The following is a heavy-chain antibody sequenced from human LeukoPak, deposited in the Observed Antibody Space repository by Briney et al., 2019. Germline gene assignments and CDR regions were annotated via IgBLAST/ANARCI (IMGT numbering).Heavy chain of an antibody. V-gene: IGHV4-61*01. Sequence: SQTLSPTCTVSAPSVSMGSYYWSWLRQPPGKGLERIGVIDYTESTNYNPSLKSPVTISVDTSKSQFSWKLSSVTAAVSAVYCCALSPIHRAKWFDGGSQG. D-gene: IGHD5-24*01. CDR3: ALSPIHRAKWFDG. CDR2: IDYTEST. CDR1: APSVSMGSYY. J-gene: IGHJ5*02.